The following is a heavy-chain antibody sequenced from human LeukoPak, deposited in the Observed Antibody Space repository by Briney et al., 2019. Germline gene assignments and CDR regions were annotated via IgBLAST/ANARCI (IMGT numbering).Heavy chain of an antibody. V-gene: IGHV3-23*01. CDR3: TRDYGVLFDY. CDR1: GFTFSSYA. D-gene: IGHD4-17*01. Sequence: PGGSLRLSCAASGFTFSSYAMTWVRQAPGKGLEWVSAITGSGTSIYYADSVKGRFTISRDDSKNTAYLQISSLKTEDTAVYYCTRDYGVLFDYWGQGTLVTVSS. J-gene: IGHJ4*02. CDR2: ITGSGTSI.